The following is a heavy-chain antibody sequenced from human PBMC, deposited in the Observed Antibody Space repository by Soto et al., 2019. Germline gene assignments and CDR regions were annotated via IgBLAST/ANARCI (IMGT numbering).Heavy chain of an antibody. CDR3: ARGWLATGGSLSYMDV. Sequence: GGSLRLSCAASGFTFSSYDMHWFRQATGKGLEWVSAIGTAGDTYYPGSVKGRFTISRENAKNSLYLQMNSLRAGDTALYYCARGWLATGGSLSYMDVWGKGTTVTVAS. V-gene: IGHV3-13*01. CDR2: IGTAGDT. J-gene: IGHJ6*03. D-gene: IGHD6-13*01. CDR1: GFTFSSYD.